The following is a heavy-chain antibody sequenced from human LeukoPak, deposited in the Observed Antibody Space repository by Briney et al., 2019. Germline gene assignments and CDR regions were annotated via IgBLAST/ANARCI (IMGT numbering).Heavy chain of an antibody. J-gene: IGHJ4*02. V-gene: IGHV3-48*02. D-gene: IGHD2-21*01. CDR3: AKEAGCGLDY. CDR1: GFTFSSYS. CDR2: ISSSSSST. Sequence: GGSVRLSCAASGFTFSSYSMNWVRQAPGKGLEWVSYISSSSSSTYYADSVKGRFTISRDNAKNSLYLQMNSLRDEDTAVYYCAKEAGCGLDYWGQGTLVTVSS.